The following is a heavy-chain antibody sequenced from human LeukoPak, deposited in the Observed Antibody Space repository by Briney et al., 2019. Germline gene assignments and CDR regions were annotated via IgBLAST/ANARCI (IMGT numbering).Heavy chain of an antibody. CDR2: IDNDERRT. CDR3: AKSYGDYGSLFDY. D-gene: IGHD4-17*01. V-gene: IGHV3-74*01. CDR1: GFTFSNYW. J-gene: IGHJ4*02. Sequence: GGSLRLSCAASGFTFSNYWMYWVRQAPGKGLVWVSHIDNDERRTTYADSGKVRFTISRDNARNTLYLQMNSLRAEDTAVYYCAKSYGDYGSLFDYWGQGTLVTVSS.